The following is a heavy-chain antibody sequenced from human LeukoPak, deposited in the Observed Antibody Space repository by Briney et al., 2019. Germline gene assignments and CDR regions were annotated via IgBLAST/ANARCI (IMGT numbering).Heavy chain of an antibody. CDR2: IYYRGST. V-gene: IGHV4-39*01. D-gene: IGHD3-22*01. CDR3: ARRRYYDSTGYLD. J-gene: IGHJ1*01. Sequence: PSETLSLTCTISGDSISSSSYYWGWIRQPPGKGLEWIGDIYYRGSTYYSPSLRSRVSISIDTSNNQFSLTLNSVTAADTALYFCARRRYYDSTGYLDWGQGTLVTVSS. CDR1: GDSISSSSYY.